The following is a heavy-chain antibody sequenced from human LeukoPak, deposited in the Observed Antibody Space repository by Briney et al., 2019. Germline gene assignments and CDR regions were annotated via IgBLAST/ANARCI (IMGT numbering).Heavy chain of an antibody. CDR1: GGSISNYY. V-gene: IGHV4-59*01. D-gene: IGHD3-10*01. Sequence: PSETLSLTCIVSGGSISNYYWSWTRQPPGKGLEWIGYIYYSGSTNYNPSPKSRVTISVDTSKNQFSLKLSSVTAADTAVYYCARGGARPDYYFDYWGQGTLLTVSS. J-gene: IGHJ4*02. CDR3: ARGGARPDYYFDY. CDR2: IYYSGST.